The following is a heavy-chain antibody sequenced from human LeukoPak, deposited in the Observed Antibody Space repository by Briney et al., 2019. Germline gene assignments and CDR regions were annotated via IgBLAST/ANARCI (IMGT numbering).Heavy chain of an antibody. J-gene: IGHJ6*03. D-gene: IGHD3-22*01. CDR2: INPDSGDT. V-gene: IGHV1-18*04. Sequence: GASVKVSCKTSGYIFTGNYIHWLRQAPGQGLEWMGWINPDSGDTSYAQKLQGRVTMTTDTSTSTAYMELRSLRSDDTAVYYCARGSYYDSSGYYSFYYYYYYMDVWGKGTTVTVSS. CDR1: GYIFTGNY. CDR3: ARGSYYDSSGYYSFYYYYYYMDV.